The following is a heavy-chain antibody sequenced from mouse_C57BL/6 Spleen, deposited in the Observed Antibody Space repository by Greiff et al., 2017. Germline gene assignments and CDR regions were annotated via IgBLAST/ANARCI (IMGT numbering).Heavy chain of an antibody. CDR2: IDPSDSYT. V-gene: IGHV1-50*01. J-gene: IGHJ4*01. D-gene: IGHD6-1*01. CDR3: ARTASYAMDY. CDR1: GYTFTSYW. Sequence: QVQLQQPGAELVKPGASVKLSCKASGYTFTSYWMQWVKQRPGQGLEWIGEIDPSDSYTNYNQKFKGKATLTVDPSSSTAYMQLSSLTSEDSAVYYCARTASYAMDYWGQGTSVTVSS.